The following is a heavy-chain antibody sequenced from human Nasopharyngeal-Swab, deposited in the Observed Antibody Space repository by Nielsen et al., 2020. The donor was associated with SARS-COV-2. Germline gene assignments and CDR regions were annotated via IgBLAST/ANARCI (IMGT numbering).Heavy chain of an antibody. V-gene: IGHV3-33*01. Sequence: GESLKISCAASGFTFSSYGMHWVRQAPGKGLEWVAVIWYDGSNKYYADSVKGQFTISRDNSKNTLYLQMNSLRAEDTAVYYCAREGGATLKGLDYWGQGTLVTVSS. CDR1: GFTFSSYG. CDR2: IWYDGSNK. D-gene: IGHD1-26*01. J-gene: IGHJ4*02. CDR3: AREGGATLKGLDY.